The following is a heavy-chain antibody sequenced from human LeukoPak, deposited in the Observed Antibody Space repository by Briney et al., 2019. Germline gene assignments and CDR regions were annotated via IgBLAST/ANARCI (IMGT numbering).Heavy chain of an antibody. V-gene: IGHV4-31*03. Sequence: PSETLSLTCTVSGGSISSGGYYWSWIRQHPGKGLEWIGYIYYSGSTYYNPSLKSRVTISVDTSKNQFSLKLSSVTAADTAVYYCAAAPFSSGYYEDYFDYWGQGTLVTVSS. J-gene: IGHJ4*02. CDR1: GGSISSGGYY. CDR3: AAAPFSSGYYEDYFDY. CDR2: IYYSGST. D-gene: IGHD3-22*01.